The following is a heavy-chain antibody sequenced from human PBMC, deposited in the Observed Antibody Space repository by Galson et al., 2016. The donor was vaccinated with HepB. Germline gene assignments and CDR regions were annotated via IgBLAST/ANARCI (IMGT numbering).Heavy chain of an antibody. V-gene: IGHV3-21*04. Sequence: SLRLSCAASGFTFSISSMNWVRQAPGKGLEWVSSISTRSSYIYYADSVKGRFTISRDNSKNTLYLYMNNLTAGDTAIYYCGKHGGFDYWGQGALVIVSS. CDR3: GKHGGFDY. D-gene: IGHD3-16*01. CDR1: GFTFSISS. CDR2: ISTRSSYI. J-gene: IGHJ4*02.